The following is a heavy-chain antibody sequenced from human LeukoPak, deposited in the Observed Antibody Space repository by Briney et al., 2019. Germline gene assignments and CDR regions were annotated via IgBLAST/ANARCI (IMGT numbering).Heavy chain of an antibody. V-gene: IGHV1-69*13. D-gene: IGHD5-24*01. CDR3: ARDLVEMATIDYYYYGMDV. CDR1: GYTFTSYA. CDR2: ITPIFGTA. Sequence: GASVKVSCKASGYTFTSYAISWVRQAPGQGLEWMGGITPIFGTANYAQKFQGRVTITADESTSTAYMELSSLRSEDTAVYYCARDLVEMATIDYYYYGMDVWGQGTTVTVSS. J-gene: IGHJ6*02.